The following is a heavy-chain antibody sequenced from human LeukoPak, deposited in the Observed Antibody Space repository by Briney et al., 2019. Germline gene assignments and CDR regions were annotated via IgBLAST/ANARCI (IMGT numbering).Heavy chain of an antibody. CDR1: GFTFSRYA. CDR2: ISSDGSNK. CDR3: ARDVGKDTVTTEVAY. V-gene: IGHV3-30-3*01. J-gene: IGHJ4*02. Sequence: QTGGSLRLSCAASGFTFSRYALHWVRQAPGKGLEWVAVISSDGSNKYYAGSVKGRFTISRDNSKNTLSLQMNSLRAEDTAVYYCARDVGKDTVTTEVAYWGQGTLVTVSS. D-gene: IGHD4-11*01.